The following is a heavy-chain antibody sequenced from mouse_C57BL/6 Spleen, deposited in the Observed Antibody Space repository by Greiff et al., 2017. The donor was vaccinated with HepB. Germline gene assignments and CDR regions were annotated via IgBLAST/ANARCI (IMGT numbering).Heavy chain of an antibody. CDR2: IYPGGGYT. Sequence: QVQLKQSGAELVRPGTSVKMSCKASGYTFTNYWIGWAKQRPGYGLEWIGDIYPGGGYTNYNEKFKGKATLTADKSSSTAYMQFSSLTSEDSAIYYCARLTGTLYYFDYWGQGTTLTVSS. V-gene: IGHV1-63*01. CDR3: ARLTGTLYYFDY. CDR1: GYTFTNYW. D-gene: IGHD4-1*01. J-gene: IGHJ2*01.